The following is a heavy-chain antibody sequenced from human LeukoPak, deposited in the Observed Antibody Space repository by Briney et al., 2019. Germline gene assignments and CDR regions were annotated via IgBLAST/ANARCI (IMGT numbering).Heavy chain of an antibody. CDR1: GISFRSYG. V-gene: IGHV3-23*01. D-gene: IGHD3-9*01. CDR3: AKGDNDILTGYYNSFDS. Sequence: GGSLRLSCAASGISFRSYGMHWVRQAPGKGLEWVSTISGSGISTYYADSVKGRFTISRDNSRNTLYLQMNTLRAGDTALFYCAKGDNDILTGYYNSFDSWGQGTLVTVSS. J-gene: IGHJ4*02. CDR2: ISGSGIST.